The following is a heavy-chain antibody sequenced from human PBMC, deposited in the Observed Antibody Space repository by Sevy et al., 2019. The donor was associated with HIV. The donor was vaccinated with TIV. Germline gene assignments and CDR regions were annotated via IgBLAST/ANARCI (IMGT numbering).Heavy chain of an antibody. J-gene: IGHJ6*02. V-gene: IGHV3-53*01. CDR1: GFTVSSNY. Sequence: GGSLRLSCAAPGFTVSSNYMSWVRQAPGKGLEWVSVIYSDGSKYYADSVKGRFTISGDNSKNTLYLQMNSLRAEDTAVYYCAREGSGSYFDYYYGMDVWGQGTTVTVSS. CDR2: IYSDGSK. D-gene: IGHD1-26*01. CDR3: AREGSGSYFDYYYGMDV.